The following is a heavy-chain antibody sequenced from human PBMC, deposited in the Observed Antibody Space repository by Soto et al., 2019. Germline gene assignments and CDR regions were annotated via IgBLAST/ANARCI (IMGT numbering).Heavy chain of an antibody. V-gene: IGHV1-46*01. CDR3: ARDGPSGGLLPPDYYYYYGMDV. Sequence: GASVKVSCKASGYTFTSYYMHWVRQAPGQGLEWMGIINPSGGSTSCAQKFQGRVTMTRDTSTSTVYMELSSLRSEDTAVYYCARDGPSGGLLPPDYYYYYGMDVWGQGTTVTVSS. CDR1: GYTFTSYY. D-gene: IGHD6-19*01. CDR2: INPSGGST. J-gene: IGHJ6*02.